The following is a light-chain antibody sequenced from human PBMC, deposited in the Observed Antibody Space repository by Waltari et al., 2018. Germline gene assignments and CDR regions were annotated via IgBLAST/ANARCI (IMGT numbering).Light chain of an antibody. CDR1: QSVTGRS. Sequence: EIVLTQSPGTLSLSPGERATLSCRASQSVTGRSLAWFQQKPGQAPRLLIYGASSRATGIPDRFSGSWSGTDFTLTISRLEPEDFAVYYCHQYVASRTFGQGTKVEIK. CDR2: GAS. V-gene: IGKV3-20*01. J-gene: IGKJ1*01. CDR3: HQYVASRT.